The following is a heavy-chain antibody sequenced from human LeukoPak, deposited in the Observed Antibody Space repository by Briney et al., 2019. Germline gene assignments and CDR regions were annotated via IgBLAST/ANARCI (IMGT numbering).Heavy chain of an antibody. CDR2: IKYDGSQE. Sequence: GGSLRLSCAASGFAFWNYWMIWVRQAPGKGLEWVANIKYDGSQENYVDSVNGRFTISRDNAKSSLYLQMNSLTAEDTAVYFCATVSAAGTGFSDHWGQGTLVIVCS. CDR1: GFAFWNYW. V-gene: IGHV3-7*05. CDR3: ATVSAAGTGFSDH. D-gene: IGHD6-13*01. J-gene: IGHJ4*02.